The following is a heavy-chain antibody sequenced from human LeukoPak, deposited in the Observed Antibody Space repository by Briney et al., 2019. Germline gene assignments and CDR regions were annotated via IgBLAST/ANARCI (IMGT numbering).Heavy chain of an antibody. V-gene: IGHV1-18*01. CDR1: GYTFITYG. CDR3: ARVAGVSYNYFDS. D-gene: IGHD1-26*01. CDR2: ITPYNGDT. Sequence: ASVNVSCKASGYTFITYGITWVRQAPGQGLEWMGWITPYNGDTNYAQNLQDRVTMTTETSTSTAYMERRSLRSDDTAVYFCARVAGVSYNYFDSWGQGTLVTVSS. J-gene: IGHJ4*02.